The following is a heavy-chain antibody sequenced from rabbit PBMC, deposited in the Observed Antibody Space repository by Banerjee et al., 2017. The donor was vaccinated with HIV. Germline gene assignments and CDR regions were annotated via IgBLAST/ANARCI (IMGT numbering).Heavy chain of an antibody. Sequence: QSLEESGGGLVKPGASLTLTCKASGFSFSSGYYIHWVRQAPGKGLEGIGYIDPVFGNTYYASWVNGRFTISKTSSTTVTLQMTSLTAADTATYFCARDMASFSGYGYVSLWGPGTLVTVS. V-gene: IGHV1S40*01. CDR2: IDPVFGNT. CDR3: ARDMASFSGYGYVSL. CDR1: GFSFSSGYY. D-gene: IGHD6-1*01. J-gene: IGHJ4*01.